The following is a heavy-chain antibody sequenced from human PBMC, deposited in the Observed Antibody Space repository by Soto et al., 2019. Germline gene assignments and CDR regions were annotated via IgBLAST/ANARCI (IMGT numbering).Heavy chain of an antibody. J-gene: IGHJ6*02. D-gene: IGHD2-2*01. CDR1: GGSISGYY. V-gene: IGHV4-59*08. Sequence: SETLSLTCTVSGGSISGYYWSWLRQPPGKGLEWIGYIYNIGSTNYNPSLRSRVTMSIDTSQEQFSLKLSSVTATDTAVYYCARGDCISTSCDYYYYGMDVWGQGTTVTVSS. CDR2: IYNIGST. CDR3: ARGDCISTSCDYYYYGMDV.